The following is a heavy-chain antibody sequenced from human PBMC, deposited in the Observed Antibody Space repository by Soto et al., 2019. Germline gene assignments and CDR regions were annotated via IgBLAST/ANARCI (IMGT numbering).Heavy chain of an antibody. CDR1: GGSVSSGSYY. D-gene: IGHD3-22*01. J-gene: IGHJ4*02. CDR3: ASAPRSYYYDSSGYYVVY. V-gene: IGHV4-61*01. CDR2: IYYSGST. Sequence: QVQLQESGPGLVKPSETLSLTCTVSGGSVSSGSYYWSWIRQPPAKGLEWIGYIYYSGSTNYNPSLKSRVTISVDTSKNQFSLKLSSVTAADTAVYYCASAPRSYYYDSSGYYVVYWGQGTLVTVSS.